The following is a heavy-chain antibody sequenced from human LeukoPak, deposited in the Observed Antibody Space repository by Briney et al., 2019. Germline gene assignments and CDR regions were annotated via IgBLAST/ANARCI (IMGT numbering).Heavy chain of an antibody. CDR1: GGSISSSSYY. CDR3: ARQSWSSWVYFDY. D-gene: IGHD6-13*01. V-gene: IGHV4-39*01. J-gene: IGHJ4*02. Sequence: SETLSLTCTASGGSISSSSYYWGWIRQPPGKGLEWIGSIYYSGSTYYNPSLKSRVTISVDTSKNQFSLKLSSVTAADTAVYYCARQSWSSWVYFDYWGQGTLVTVSS. CDR2: IYYSGST.